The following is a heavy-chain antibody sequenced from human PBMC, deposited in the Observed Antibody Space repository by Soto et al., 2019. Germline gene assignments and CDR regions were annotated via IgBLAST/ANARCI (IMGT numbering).Heavy chain of an antibody. V-gene: IGHV1-69*13. Sequence: ASVKVSCKASGGTFSSYAISWVRQAPGQGLEWMGGIIPIFGTANYAQKFQGRVTITADESTSTAYMELSSLRSEDTAMYYCAREFKGDLVVVAAARGSYFDSWGQGTVVTVSS. CDR3: AREFKGDLVVVAAARGSYFDS. CDR2: IIPIFGTA. CDR1: GGTFSSYA. J-gene: IGHJ4*02. D-gene: IGHD2-15*01.